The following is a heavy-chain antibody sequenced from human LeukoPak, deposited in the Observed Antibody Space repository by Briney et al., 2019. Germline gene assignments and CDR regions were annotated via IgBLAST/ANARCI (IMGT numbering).Heavy chain of an antibody. J-gene: IGHJ4*02. CDR1: GYTFTSYG. CDR2: ISAYNGNT. D-gene: IGHD3-22*01. Sequence: ASVKVSCKASGYTFTSYGISWVRQAPGQGLEWMGWISAYNGNTNYAQKFQGRVTMTRDTSISTAYMELSRLRSDDTAVYYCARVVADDSSGYYLSYFDYWGQGTLVTVSS. V-gene: IGHV1-18*01. CDR3: ARVVADDSSGYYLSYFDY.